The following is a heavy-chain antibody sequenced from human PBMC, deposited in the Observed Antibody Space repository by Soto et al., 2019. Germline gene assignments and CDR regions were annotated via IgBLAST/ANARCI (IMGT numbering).Heavy chain of an antibody. J-gene: IGHJ4*02. D-gene: IGHD3-10*02. Sequence: EVQLLQSAGGLVKPGGSLRLSCAASGFVFSDFQLNWVRQAPGRGLEWLASITGTSAFLFYADSIKGRFTISRDNPKIFLFLQMDSLGPEDTAVYYCARDNLAVQGAFDHWGQGALVTVSS. CDR1: GFVFSDFQ. V-gene: IGHV3-21*02. CDR2: ITGTSAFL. CDR3: ARDNLAVQGAFDH.